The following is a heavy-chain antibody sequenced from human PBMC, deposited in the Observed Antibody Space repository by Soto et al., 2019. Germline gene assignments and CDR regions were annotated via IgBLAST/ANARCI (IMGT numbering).Heavy chain of an antibody. CDR3: AKGRGYSDLFDY. CDR1: GFTFSSYG. D-gene: IGHD5-18*01. J-gene: IGHJ4*02. V-gene: IGHV3-23*01. Sequence: EVQLLESGGGLVQPGGSLRLSCAASGFTFSSYGMRWVRQAPGKGLEWDSAISGSGGSTDYADFVKGRFTISRDNSKNTLYLQMNSLRVEDTAVYYCAKGRGYSDLFDYWGQGTLVTVSS. CDR2: ISGSGGST.